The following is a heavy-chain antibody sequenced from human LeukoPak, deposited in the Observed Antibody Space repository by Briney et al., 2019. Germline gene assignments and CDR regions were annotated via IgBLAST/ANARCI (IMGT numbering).Heavy chain of an antibody. CDR1: GGTFSKYT. V-gene: IGHV1-69*13. Sequence: GASVKVSCKASGGTFSKYTISWVRQRPGQGLEWMRGITPLFGTANYAQKFQGRVTITADESTSTAYMELSGLRSEDTAVYYCAREARWAAPFDYWGQGTLVTVSS. J-gene: IGHJ4*02. CDR2: ITPLFGTA. D-gene: IGHD1-26*01. CDR3: AREARWAAPFDY.